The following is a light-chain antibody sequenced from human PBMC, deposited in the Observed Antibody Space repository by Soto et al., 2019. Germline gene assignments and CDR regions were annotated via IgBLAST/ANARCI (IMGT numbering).Light chain of an antibody. CDR1: SSDVGSYNL. CDR2: ECS. J-gene: IGLJ1*01. V-gene: IGLV2-23*01. Sequence: QSALTQPASVSGSPGQSITISCTGTSSDVGSYNLVSWYQQLAGKAPKLMIYECSKRPSGVSNRFSGSKSGNTASLTISGLQAEDEADYYCCSYAGSSTFYVFGTGTQLTVL. CDR3: CSYAGSSTFYV.